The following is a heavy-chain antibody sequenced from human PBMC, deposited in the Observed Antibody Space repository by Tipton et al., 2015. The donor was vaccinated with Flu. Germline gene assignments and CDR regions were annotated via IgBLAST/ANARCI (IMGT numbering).Heavy chain of an antibody. V-gene: IGHV1-2*02. CDR1: GYTFTSFY. J-gene: IGHJ4*02. CDR3: ARGYLIFDLSYFDY. D-gene: IGHD3/OR15-3a*01. Sequence: VQLVQSGAEVKKPGASVKVSCKASGYTFTSFYLHWVRQAPGQGLEWMGWINPYSNATDFAQKFQGRVTMTRDTSISTAYMELARLRSDDTAMYYCARGYLIFDLSYFDYWAQGTLVTVSS. CDR2: INPYSNAT.